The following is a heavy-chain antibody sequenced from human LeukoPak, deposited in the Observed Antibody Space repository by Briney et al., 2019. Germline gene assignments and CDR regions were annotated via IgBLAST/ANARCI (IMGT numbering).Heavy chain of an antibody. CDR1: GFTFSSYW. CDR3: ARGYTGYFP. D-gene: IGHD3-9*01. V-gene: IGHV3-7*03. Sequence: GGSLRLSCEASGFTFSSYWMSWVRQAPGKGLEWAANIKTDGSEKYYVDSVKGRFTISRDNAKNSLYLQMNSLRAEDTAVYYCARGYTGYFPWGQGTLVIVSS. J-gene: IGHJ5*02. CDR2: IKTDGSEK.